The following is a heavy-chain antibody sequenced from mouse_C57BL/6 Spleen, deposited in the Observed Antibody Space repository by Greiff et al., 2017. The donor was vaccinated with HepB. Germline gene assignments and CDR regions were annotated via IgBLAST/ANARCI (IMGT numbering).Heavy chain of an antibody. J-gene: IGHJ4*01. CDR2: IDPNSGGT. CDR1: GYTFTSYW. V-gene: IGHV1-72*01. Sequence: VQLQQSGAELVKPGASVKLSCKASGYTFTSYWMHWVKQRPGRGLEWIGRIDPNSGGTKYNEKFKSKATLTVDKPSSTAYMQLSSLTSEDSAVYYCASPYYDYDGASYYYAMDYWGQGTSVTVSS. D-gene: IGHD2-4*01. CDR3: ASPYYDYDGASYYYAMDY.